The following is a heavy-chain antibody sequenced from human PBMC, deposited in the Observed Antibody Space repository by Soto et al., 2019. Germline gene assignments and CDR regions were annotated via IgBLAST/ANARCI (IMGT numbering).Heavy chain of an antibody. CDR3: ARNRARNWFDP. Sequence: SETLALTGSVSGDSVSTDRYFWTWIRQPPRNGLEWIVYISYTADTNYNPSLKILVTISVDTSTNQFSLKLSSVTASDTPVFYGARNRARNWFDPWGQGTLV. V-gene: IGHV4-61*01. CDR1: GDSVSTDRYF. CDR2: ISYTADT. J-gene: IGHJ5*02.